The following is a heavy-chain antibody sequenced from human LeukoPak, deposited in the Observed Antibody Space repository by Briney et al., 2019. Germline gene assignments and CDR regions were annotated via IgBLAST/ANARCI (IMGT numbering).Heavy chain of an antibody. CDR1: GYTFTGYY. J-gene: IGHJ4*02. CDR3: ASILGYCSGGDCLDY. Sequence: GASVKVSCKASGYTFTGYYMHWVRQAPGQGLEWMGWINPNSGGTNYAQKFQGRVTMTRDTPISTAYMELSRLRSDDTAVYYCASILGYCSGGDCLDYWGQGTLVTVSS. D-gene: IGHD2-15*01. V-gene: IGHV1-2*02. CDR2: INPNSGGT.